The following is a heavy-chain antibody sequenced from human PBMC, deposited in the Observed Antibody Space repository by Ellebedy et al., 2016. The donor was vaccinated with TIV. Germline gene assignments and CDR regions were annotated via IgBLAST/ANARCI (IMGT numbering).Heavy chain of an antibody. J-gene: IGHJ2*01. CDR2: IYYTGSA. Sequence: MPSETLSLTCTVSGGSLTNHFWSWIRQPPGKGLEWIASIYYTGSANYNPSLKSRVTTSVDTSKNPISLTLMTSLSAADTAVYYCARVAITAAVGGGYFDLWGRGTLVTVSS. D-gene: IGHD6-13*01. CDR3: ARVAITAAVGGGYFDL. CDR1: GGSLTNHF. V-gene: IGHV4-59*11.